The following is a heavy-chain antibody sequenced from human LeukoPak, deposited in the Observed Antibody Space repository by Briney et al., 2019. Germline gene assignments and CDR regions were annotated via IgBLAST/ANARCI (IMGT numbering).Heavy chain of an antibody. J-gene: IGHJ4*02. Sequence: SETLSLTCTVSGGSISSHYWSWIRQPPGKGQEWIGYIYYSGSTNYNPSLKSRVTISVDTSKNQFSLKLSSVTAADTAVYYCARGPDSNYGPPFYWGQGTLVTVSS. D-gene: IGHD4-11*01. V-gene: IGHV4-59*11. CDR1: GGSISSHY. CDR3: ARGPDSNYGPPFY. CDR2: IYYSGST.